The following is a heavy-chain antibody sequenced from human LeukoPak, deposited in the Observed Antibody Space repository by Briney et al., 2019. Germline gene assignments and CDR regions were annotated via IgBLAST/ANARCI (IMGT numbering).Heavy chain of an antibody. Sequence: GGSLRLSCAASGFTFDDYTMHWVRQAPGKGLEWVSLISWDGGSTYYADSVKGRFTISRDNSKNSLYLQMNSLRTEDTALYYCAKDKGDDILTGFFDYWGQGTLVTVSS. CDR2: ISWDGGST. CDR1: GFTFDDYT. D-gene: IGHD3-9*01. V-gene: IGHV3-43*01. J-gene: IGHJ4*02. CDR3: AKDKGDDILTGFFDY.